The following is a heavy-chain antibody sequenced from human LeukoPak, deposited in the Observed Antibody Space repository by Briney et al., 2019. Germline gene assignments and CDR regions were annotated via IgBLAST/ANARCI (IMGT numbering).Heavy chain of an antibody. Sequence: GGSLRLSCAASGFIFSDYYMSWIRQAPGKGLEWVSYLSTSGDIMYYAGSVKGRFTISRDNAKNSLYLEMDSLIAEDTAVYYCARGHYGGNPADAFDIWGQGTMVTVS. J-gene: IGHJ3*02. CDR1: GFIFSDYY. D-gene: IGHD4-23*01. CDR2: LSTSGDIM. V-gene: IGHV3-11*01. CDR3: ARGHYGGNPADAFDI.